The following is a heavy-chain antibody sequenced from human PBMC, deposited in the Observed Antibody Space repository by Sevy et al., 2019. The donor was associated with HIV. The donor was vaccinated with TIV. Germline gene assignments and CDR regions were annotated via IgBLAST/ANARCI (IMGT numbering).Heavy chain of an antibody. Sequence: AAVKVSCKASGYSFTTYAITWVRQAPGQGLEWMGWISPFHGNTNYAQKLQGRVSMTTDTSTSTAYMELTSLRSDDTAVYYCARVFGGRPYNGRFDPWGQGTLVTVSS. V-gene: IGHV1-18*01. CDR1: GYSFTTYA. CDR3: ARVFGGRPYNGRFDP. D-gene: IGHD3-16*01. J-gene: IGHJ5*02. CDR2: ISPFHGNT.